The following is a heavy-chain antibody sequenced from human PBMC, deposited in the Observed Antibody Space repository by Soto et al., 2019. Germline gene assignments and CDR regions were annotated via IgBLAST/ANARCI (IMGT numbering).Heavy chain of an antibody. Sequence: PGESLKISCKGSGYSFTSYWISWVRQMPGKGLEWMGRIDPSDSYTNYSPSFQGHVTISADKSISTAYLQWSSLKASDTAMYYCARLSWGLIWFGEKKPDPLYGMDVWGQGTTVTVSS. J-gene: IGHJ6*02. V-gene: IGHV5-10-1*01. CDR1: GYSFTSYW. CDR3: ARLSWGLIWFGEKKPDPLYGMDV. D-gene: IGHD3-10*01. CDR2: IDPSDSYT.